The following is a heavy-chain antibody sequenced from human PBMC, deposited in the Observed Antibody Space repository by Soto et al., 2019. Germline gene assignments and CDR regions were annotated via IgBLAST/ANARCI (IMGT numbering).Heavy chain of an antibody. CDR2: ISAYNGNT. Sequence: GASEKVSCKASVSTFTSYGISWGRQAPGQGLEWMGCISAYNGNTNSARKLQGTVTMTPDTSTSTADTELMRRRSDNTAVYYCARGDCSGGSCYFGYWGQGTLVTVSS. D-gene: IGHD2-15*01. CDR3: ARGDCSGGSCYFGY. V-gene: IGHV1-18*04. J-gene: IGHJ4*02. CDR1: VSTFTSYG.